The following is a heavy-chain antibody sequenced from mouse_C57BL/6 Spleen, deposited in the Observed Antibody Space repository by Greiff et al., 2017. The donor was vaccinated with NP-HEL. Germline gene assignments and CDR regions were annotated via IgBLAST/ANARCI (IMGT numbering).Heavy chain of an antibody. D-gene: IGHD2-3*01. CDR1: GFTFSSYA. CDR2: ISSGGDYI. V-gene: IGHV5-9-1*02. Sequence: EVQRVESGEGLVKPGGSLKLSCAASGFTFSSYAMSWVRQTPEKRLEWVAYISSGGDYIYYADTVKGRFTISRDNARNTLYLQMSSLKSEDTAMYYCTRGGMDYAMDYWGQGTSVTVSS. CDR3: TRGGMDYAMDY. J-gene: IGHJ4*01.